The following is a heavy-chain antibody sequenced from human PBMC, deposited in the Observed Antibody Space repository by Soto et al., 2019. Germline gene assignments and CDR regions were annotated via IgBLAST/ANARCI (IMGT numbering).Heavy chain of an antibody. V-gene: IGHV4-34*01. CDR2: INHSGST. CDR3: ARGNLAAATYYFDP. CDR1: GGSFSGYY. Sequence: SETLSFTCAVYGGSFSGYYWSWIRQPPGKGLEWIGEINHSGSTNYNPSLKSRVTISVDTSKNQFSLKLSSVTAADTAVYYCARGNLAAATYYFDPWGQGTLVTVSS. D-gene: IGHD6-13*01. J-gene: IGHJ5*02.